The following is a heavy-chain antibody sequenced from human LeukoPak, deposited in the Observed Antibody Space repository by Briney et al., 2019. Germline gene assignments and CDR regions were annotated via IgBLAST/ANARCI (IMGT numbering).Heavy chain of an antibody. CDR2: IYYSGRT. D-gene: IGHD4-11*01. Sequence: SETLSLTCTVSGGSITSSSYHWGWIRQPPGKGLEWIGSIYYSGRTYYNPSLKSRVTMSVDTSKNRFSLKVTYVTAADTAVYYCARRGYSNYVPRGWFDPWGQGTLVTVSS. J-gene: IGHJ5*02. CDR1: GGSITSSSYH. V-gene: IGHV4-39*07. CDR3: ARRGYSNYVPRGWFDP.